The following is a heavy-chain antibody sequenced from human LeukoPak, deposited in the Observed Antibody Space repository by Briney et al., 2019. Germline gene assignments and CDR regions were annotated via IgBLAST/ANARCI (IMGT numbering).Heavy chain of an antibody. V-gene: IGHV1-2*02. CDR2: INPNSGRT. J-gene: IGHJ4*02. CDR1: GYTFTGYY. CDR3: ARFPLGQWLGFDY. Sequence: ASVKVSCKASGYTFTGYYMHWVRQAPGQGLEWMGWINPNSGRTNYAQKFQGRVTMTRDTSISTAYMELSRLRSDDTAVYYCARFPLGQWLGFDYWGQGTLVTVSS. D-gene: IGHD6-19*01.